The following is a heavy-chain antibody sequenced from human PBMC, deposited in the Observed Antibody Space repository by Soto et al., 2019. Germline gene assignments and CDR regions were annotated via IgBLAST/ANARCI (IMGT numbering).Heavy chain of an antibody. J-gene: IGHJ6*04. CDR1: GGTFSSYA. CDR3: AREEGTGTTGYYGMDV. V-gene: IGHV1-69*13. Sequence: ASVKVSCKASGGTFSSYAISWVRQAPGQGLEWMGGIIPIFGTANYAQKFQGRVTITADESTSTAYMELSSLRSEDTAVYYCAREEGTGTTGYYGMDVWGKGTTVTVAS. CDR2: IIPIFGTA. D-gene: IGHD1-1*01.